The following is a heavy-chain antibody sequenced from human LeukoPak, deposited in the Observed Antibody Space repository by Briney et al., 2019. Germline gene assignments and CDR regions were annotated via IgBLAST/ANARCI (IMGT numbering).Heavy chain of an antibody. CDR2: ISWSSGSI. D-gene: IGHD5-12*01. V-gene: IGHV3-9*01. CDR3: AKDLHSGYDSPPIFDY. J-gene: IGHJ4*02. CDR1: GFTFDDYA. Sequence: GGSLRLSCAASGFTFDDYAMHWVRQAPGKGLEWVSGISWSSGSIGYADSVKGRFTISRDNAKNSLYLQMNSLRAEDTALYYCAKDLHSGYDSPPIFDYWGQGTLVTVSS.